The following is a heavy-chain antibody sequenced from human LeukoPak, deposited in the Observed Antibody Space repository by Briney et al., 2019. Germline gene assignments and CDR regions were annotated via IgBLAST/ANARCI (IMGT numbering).Heavy chain of an antibody. J-gene: IGHJ5*02. V-gene: IGHV4-61*02. CDR2: IYTRGST. CDR3: ARHVPGAAGILRWFDP. CDR1: GGSISSGSYY. D-gene: IGHD6-13*01. Sequence: SETLSLTCTVSGGSISSGSYYWSWIRQPAGKGLEWIGCIYTRGSTNYNPSLKSRVTISVDTSKNQFSLKLSSVTAADTAVYDCARHVPGAAGILRWFDPWGQGTLVTVSS.